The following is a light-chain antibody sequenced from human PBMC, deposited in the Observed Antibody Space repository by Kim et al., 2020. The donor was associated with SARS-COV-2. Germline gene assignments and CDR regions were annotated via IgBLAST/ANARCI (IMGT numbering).Light chain of an antibody. CDR1: QSISSN. CDR3: QQYNDWPPWT. V-gene: IGKV3-15*01. CDR2: GAS. Sequence: YPGERATLPCRASQSISSNLAWYQQKPGQAPRLLIYGASTRATGVPARFSGSGSGTEFTLTISSLQSEDFALYYCQQYNDWPPWTFGQGTKVDIK. J-gene: IGKJ1*01.